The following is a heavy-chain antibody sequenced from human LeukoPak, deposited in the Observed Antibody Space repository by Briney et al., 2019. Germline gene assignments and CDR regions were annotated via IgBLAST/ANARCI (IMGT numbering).Heavy chain of an antibody. CDR3: ARDSVEYSSSSSDY. CDR1: GFTFSSYA. CDR2: ISYDGSNK. J-gene: IGHJ4*02. D-gene: IGHD6-6*01. V-gene: IGHV3-30-3*01. Sequence: AGGSLRLSCAASGFTFSSYAMHWVRQAPGKGLEWVAVISYDGSNKYYADSVKGRFTISRDNSKNTLYLQMNSLGAEDTAVYYCARDSVEYSSSSSDYWGQGTLVTVSS.